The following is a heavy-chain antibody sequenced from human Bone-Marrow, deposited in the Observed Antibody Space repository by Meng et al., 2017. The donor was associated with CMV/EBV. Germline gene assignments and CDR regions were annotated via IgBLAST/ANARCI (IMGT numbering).Heavy chain of an antibody. J-gene: IGHJ4*02. D-gene: IGHD5-18*01. Sequence: GESLKISCEGSGYRFSSYWVAWVRQMPGKGLEWMGSIYPGDSDIRYSPSFQGQVTISADKSTSIAYLQWNSLKASDTGTYYCARQPWGFTYANNYWGQGTLVTVSS. CDR1: GYRFSSYW. CDR2: IYPGDSDI. V-gene: IGHV5-51*01. CDR3: ARQPWGFTYANNY.